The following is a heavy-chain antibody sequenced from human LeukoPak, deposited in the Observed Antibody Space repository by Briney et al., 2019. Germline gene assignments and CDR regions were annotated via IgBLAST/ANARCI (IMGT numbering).Heavy chain of an antibody. Sequence: PSETLSLTCTVSGYSISSAAYWGWIRQPPGKGLEWIGSIYHSGSTSYNPSLKSRVTISVDTSKNQFSLNLNSVTAADTAFYYCARLITSGLYYFDYWGQGTLVTVSS. J-gene: IGHJ4*02. CDR2: IYHSGST. CDR1: GYSISSAAY. V-gene: IGHV4-38-2*02. CDR3: ARLITSGLYYFDY. D-gene: IGHD6-19*01.